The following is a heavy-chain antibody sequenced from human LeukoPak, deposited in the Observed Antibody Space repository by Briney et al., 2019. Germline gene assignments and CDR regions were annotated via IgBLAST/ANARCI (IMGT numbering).Heavy chain of an antibody. CDR2: IIPIFGTA. CDR3: AREVSLSMAAAGTSLLGYGMDV. J-gene: IGHJ6*02. D-gene: IGHD6-13*01. V-gene: IGHV1-69*13. CDR1: GGTFSSYA. Sequence: SVKASCKASGGTFSSYAISWVRQAPGQGLEWMGGIIPIFGTANYAQKFQGRVTITADESTSTAYMELSSLRSEDTAVYYCAREVSLSMAAAGTSLLGYGMDVWGQGTTVTVSS.